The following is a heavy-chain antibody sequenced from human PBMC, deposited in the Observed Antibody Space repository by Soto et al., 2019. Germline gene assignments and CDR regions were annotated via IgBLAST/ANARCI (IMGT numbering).Heavy chain of an antibody. J-gene: IGHJ4*02. CDR1: GFIFRNYG. D-gene: IGHD3-9*01. CDR2: IWSDGSRR. V-gene: IGHV3-33*06. CDR3: ANGRATYGLLTHDY. Sequence: QVQLVESGGGVVQAGRSLRLSCAASGFIFRNYGMQWVRHTPDRGLEWVAVIWSDGSRRYYADSVEGRFTISRDNSRNTLYLQMHSLTAEDTAVYYCANGRATYGLLTHDYWGQGTLVTVSS.